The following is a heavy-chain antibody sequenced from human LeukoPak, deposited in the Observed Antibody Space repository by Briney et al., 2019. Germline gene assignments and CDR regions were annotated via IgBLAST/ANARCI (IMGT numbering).Heavy chain of an antibody. Sequence: PGGSLRLSCVASGFSFSPLAMNWVRQAPGKGLDWVSGITGSGDRANYADSVKGRFTISRVNSKNTVYLQMNSLRVEDTAVYFCVKHSLITISPFDMWGQGTKVTVSS. J-gene: IGHJ3*02. CDR1: GFSFSPLA. CDR3: VKHSLITISPFDM. V-gene: IGHV3-23*01. CDR2: ITGSGDRA. D-gene: IGHD3-10*01.